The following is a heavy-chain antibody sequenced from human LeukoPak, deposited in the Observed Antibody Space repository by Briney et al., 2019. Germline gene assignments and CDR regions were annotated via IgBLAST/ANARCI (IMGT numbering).Heavy chain of an antibody. V-gene: IGHV3-23*01. CDR2: ISSSGGST. D-gene: IGHD3-3*01. Sequence: GGSLRLSCAASGFTFSSSAMSWVRQVPGKGLEWVSGISSSGGSTYYADSVKGRFTISRDNSKNTLYLQMNSLRAEDTAVYYCAKDSYDFWSGYPFDYWGQGTLVTVSS. J-gene: IGHJ4*02. CDR1: GFTFSSSA. CDR3: AKDSYDFWSGYPFDY.